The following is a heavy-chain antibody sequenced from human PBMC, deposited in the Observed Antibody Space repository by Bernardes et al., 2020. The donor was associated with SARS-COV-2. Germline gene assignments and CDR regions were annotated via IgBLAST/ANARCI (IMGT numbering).Heavy chain of an antibody. CDR3: ARVGGWGRSSAYGMDV. V-gene: IGHV1-2*02. CDR1: GYTFTGHY. D-gene: IGHD6-6*01. Sequence: ASVKVSCKAFGYTFTGHYIHWVRQAPGQGLEWMGWINPSSGGTYFAQKFQGRVTMTRDPSISTAYMELSRLRPDDTAVYYCARVGGWGRSSAYGMDVWGQGTTVTVSS. CDR2: INPSSGGT. J-gene: IGHJ6*02.